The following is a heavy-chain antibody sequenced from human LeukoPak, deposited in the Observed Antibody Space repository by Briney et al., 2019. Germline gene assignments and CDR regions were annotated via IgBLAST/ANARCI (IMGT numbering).Heavy chain of an antibody. V-gene: IGHV1-3*03. CDR3: ARGGALPLAITGTTFGYYYYMDV. J-gene: IGHJ6*03. CDR2: INAGNGNT. Sequence: ASVKVSCKASGYTFTSYAMHWVRQAPGQRLEWMGWINAGNGNTKYSQEFQGRVTITRDTSASTAYMELSSLRSEDMAVYYCARGGALPLAITGTTFGYYYYMDVWGKGTTVTVSS. D-gene: IGHD1-7*01. CDR1: GYTFTSYA.